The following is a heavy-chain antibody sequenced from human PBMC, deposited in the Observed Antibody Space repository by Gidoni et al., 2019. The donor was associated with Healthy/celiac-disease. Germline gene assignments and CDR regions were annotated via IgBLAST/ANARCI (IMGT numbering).Heavy chain of an antibody. Sequence: EVQLFESGGDLVQHGVSLILSCVASGFTFTSYAMSWIRQAPGTWLEWGSASSASGGSTDYSDSVKCRFTISRDKSKNTLYLQMNSLRAEDTAVYYCAKDLQFIAAAQATLFDPWGQGTLVTVSS. CDR2: SSASGGST. J-gene: IGHJ5*02. CDR3: AKDLQFIAAAQATLFDP. CDR1: GFTFTSYA. V-gene: IGHV3-23*01. D-gene: IGHD6-13*01.